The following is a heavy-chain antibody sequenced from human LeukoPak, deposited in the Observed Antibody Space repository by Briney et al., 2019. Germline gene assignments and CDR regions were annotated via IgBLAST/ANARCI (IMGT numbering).Heavy chain of an antibody. CDR3: ASDLWGGNYFDY. CDR2: IYYSGST. J-gene: IGHJ4*02. D-gene: IGHD2-21*01. Sequence: SQTLSLTCTVSGGSISSGDYYWRWIRQPPGKGLEWIGYIYYSGSTYYNPSLKSRVTISVDTSKNQFSLKLSSVTAADTAVYYCASDLWGGNYFDYWGQGTLVTVSS. CDR1: GGSISSGDYY. V-gene: IGHV4-30-4*01.